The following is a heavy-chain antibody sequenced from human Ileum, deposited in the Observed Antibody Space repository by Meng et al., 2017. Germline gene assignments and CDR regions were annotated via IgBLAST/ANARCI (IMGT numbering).Heavy chain of an antibody. V-gene: IGHV3-74*01. D-gene: IGHD2-2*01. Sequence: GESLRLSCAASGFTFNSYWMHWVRQGPGKGLVWVSQIKNDGSSTDYADSVKGRFTISRDNAKNMLYLQMNSLRAEDTAVYYCARGRYASVGFDYWGQGTLVTVSS. CDR3: ARGRYASVGFDY. CDR2: IKNDGSST. CDR1: GFTFNSYW. J-gene: IGHJ4*02.